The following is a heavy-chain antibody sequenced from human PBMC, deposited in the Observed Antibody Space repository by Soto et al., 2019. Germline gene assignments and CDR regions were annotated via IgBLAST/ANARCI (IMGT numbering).Heavy chain of an antibody. J-gene: IGHJ4*02. CDR1: GGSISSYY. D-gene: IGHD2-2*02. V-gene: IGHV4-59*01. CDR3: AREGYTAIGY. CDR2: IYYSGST. Sequence: QVQLQESGPGLVKPSETLSLTCTVSGGSISSYYWSWIRQPPGKGLEWIGYIYYSGSTNYNPSLKGRVPISVDTSKNQFSLKLSSVTAADTAVYYCAREGYTAIGYWGQGTLVTVSS.